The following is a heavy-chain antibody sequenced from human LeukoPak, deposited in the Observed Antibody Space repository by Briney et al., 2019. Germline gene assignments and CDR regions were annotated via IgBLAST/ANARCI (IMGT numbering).Heavy chain of an antibody. D-gene: IGHD1-26*01. Sequence: SQTLSLTCTVSGVSISSGNYYWSWIRQAAGKGLEWIVRMYNSGSTNYKPSLKSRITISVDRSKNQFSLKLSSVTAADTAVYYCALGAGRWEGNWFDPWGQATLVTVSA. J-gene: IGHJ5*02. CDR2: MYNSGST. CDR3: ALGAGRWEGNWFDP. CDR1: GVSISSGNYY. V-gene: IGHV4-61*02.